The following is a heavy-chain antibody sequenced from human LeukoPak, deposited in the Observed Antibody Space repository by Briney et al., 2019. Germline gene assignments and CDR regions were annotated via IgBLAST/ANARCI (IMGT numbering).Heavy chain of an antibody. CDR1: GFTFGDYA. CDR2: IRSKPHGGTT. CDR3: STYYYDSSGYRWFDP. Sequence: GGSLRLSCTASGFTFGDYAMSWVRQAPGKGLEWVGFIRSKPHGGTTEYAASVKGRFTISRDNSKSIVYLQMNSLKTEDTAVYYCSTYYYDSSGYRWFDPWGQGTLVTVSS. D-gene: IGHD3-22*01. V-gene: IGHV3-49*04. J-gene: IGHJ5*02.